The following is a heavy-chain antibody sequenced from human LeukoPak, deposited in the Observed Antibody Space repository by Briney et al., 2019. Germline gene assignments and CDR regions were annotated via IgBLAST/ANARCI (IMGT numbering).Heavy chain of an antibody. V-gene: IGHV3-74*01. Sequence: PGGSLRLSCAASGFTLSDYWMHWVRQAPGRGLVWVSRIYSDGGSPTYADSVKGRFTISRDNAKNTLYLQMNSLSVEDTAVYYCARGRGSYGWFDPRGQGTLVTVSS. CDR2: IYSDGGSP. CDR3: ARGRGSYGWFDP. J-gene: IGHJ5*02. D-gene: IGHD3-10*01. CDR1: GFTLSDYW.